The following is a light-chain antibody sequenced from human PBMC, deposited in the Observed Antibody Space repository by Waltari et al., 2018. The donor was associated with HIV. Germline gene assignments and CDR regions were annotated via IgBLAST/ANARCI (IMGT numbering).Light chain of an antibody. J-gene: IGLJ1*01. CDR3: QSYDNVLSGYV. CDR2: GNN. V-gene: IGLV1-40*01. CDR1: SSNIGSPYD. Sequence: QSVLTQPPSVSGAPGQGVTISCTGSSSNIGSPYDVHWYQQLPGTAPKLLIYGNNNRPSGVPDRFAGSKSGTSASLAITGLQAEDEADYYCQSYDNVLSGYVFGAGTKVTVL.